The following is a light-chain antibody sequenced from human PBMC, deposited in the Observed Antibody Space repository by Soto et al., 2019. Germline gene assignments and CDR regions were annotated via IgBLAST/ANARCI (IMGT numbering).Light chain of an antibody. CDR3: QQRSNWPSIT. V-gene: IGKV3-11*01. CDR2: DGS. CDR1: QNLHSF. J-gene: IGKJ5*01. Sequence: EIVLTQSPATLSVSPGERVTLSCSASQNLHSFLNWYQQRPGQAPRHLIYDGSKRAAGGPDRISGDGSGTDYTLTISSLEPEDFAVSYCQQRSNWPSITFGQGTRLEI.